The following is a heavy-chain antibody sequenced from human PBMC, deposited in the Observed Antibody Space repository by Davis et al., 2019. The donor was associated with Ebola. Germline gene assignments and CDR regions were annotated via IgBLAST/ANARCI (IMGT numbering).Heavy chain of an antibody. CDR3: ARVRVKQWLMVDY. D-gene: IGHD6-19*01. J-gene: IGHJ4*02. V-gene: IGHV3-21*01. CDR2: ISSSSSYI. Sequence: GGSLRLSCAASAFPFISYSMNWVRQAPGKGLEWVSSISSSSSYIYYADSVKGRFTISRDNAKNSLYLQMNSLRAEDTAVYYCARVRVKQWLMVDYWGQGTLVTVSS. CDR1: AFPFISYS.